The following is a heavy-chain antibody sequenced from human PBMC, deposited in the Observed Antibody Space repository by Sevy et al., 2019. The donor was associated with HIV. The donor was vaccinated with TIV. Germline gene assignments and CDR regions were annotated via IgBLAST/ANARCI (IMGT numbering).Heavy chain of an antibody. V-gene: IGHV1-2*02. CDR2: INPNSGGT. CDR1: GYTFTGYY. D-gene: IGHD6-13*01. Sequence: ASVKVSCKASGYTFTGYYMHWVRQAPGQGLEWMGWINPNSGGTNYAQKFQGRVTMTRDTSISTAYRELSRLRSDDTAVDYCAREHRRKQQLVLGNGFDPWGQGTLVTVSS. J-gene: IGHJ5*02. CDR3: AREHRRKQQLVLGNGFDP.